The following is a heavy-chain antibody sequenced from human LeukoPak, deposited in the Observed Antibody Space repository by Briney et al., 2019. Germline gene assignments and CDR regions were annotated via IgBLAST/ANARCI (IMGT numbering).Heavy chain of an antibody. CDR1: GGTFSSYA. V-gene: IGHV1-69*04. D-gene: IGHD3-10*01. CDR2: IIPILGIA. J-gene: IGHJ4*02. Sequence: SVKVSCKASGGTFSSYAISWVRQAPGQGLEWMGRIIPILGIANYAQKFQGRVTITADKSTSTAYMELSSLRSEDTAVYYCAKAPVKNYFLFDYWGQGTLVTVSS. CDR3: AKAPVKNYFLFDY.